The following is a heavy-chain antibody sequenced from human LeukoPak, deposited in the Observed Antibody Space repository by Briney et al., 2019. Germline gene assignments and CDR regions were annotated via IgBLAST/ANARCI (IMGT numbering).Heavy chain of an antibody. D-gene: IGHD6-13*01. Sequence: SETLSLTCAVYGGSFSGYYWSWIRQPPGKGLEWIGEINHSGSTNYNPSLKSRVTISVDTSKNQFSLKLSSVTAADTAVYYCARERAALRATYYYGMDVWGQGTTVTVSS. CDR1: GGSFSGYY. CDR2: INHSGST. J-gene: IGHJ6*02. V-gene: IGHV4-34*01. CDR3: ARERAALRATYYYGMDV.